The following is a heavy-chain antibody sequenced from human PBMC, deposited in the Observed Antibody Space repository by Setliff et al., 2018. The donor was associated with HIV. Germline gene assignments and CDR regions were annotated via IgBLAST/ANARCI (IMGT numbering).Heavy chain of an antibody. D-gene: IGHD3-22*01. V-gene: IGHV3-7*01. CDR1: GFTFSDYW. CDR2: IRQDGSDK. J-gene: IGHJ6*02. CDR3: ARDRTVITPIFNYYNGLDV. Sequence: SLRLSCAASGFTFSDYWMSWVRQAPGKGLQWVANIRQDGSDKYYVDSLRGRFIIFRDNAKNSLYLQINSLRAEDTAVYYCARDRTVITPIFNYYNGLDVWGQGTTVTVSS.